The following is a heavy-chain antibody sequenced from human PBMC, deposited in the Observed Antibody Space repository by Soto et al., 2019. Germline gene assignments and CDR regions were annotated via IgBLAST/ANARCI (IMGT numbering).Heavy chain of an antibody. Sequence: GGSLRLSCAASEFIFSTYNMNWVRQAPGKGLEWLSYISSSSESIYYADSVKGRFTISRDNASNALYLPMNRLRDEDLDVYHAARDDYDSSGPLWGQGTLANVSS. CDR1: EFIFSTYN. CDR2: ISSSSESI. V-gene: IGHV3-48*02. J-gene: IGHJ4*02. CDR3: ARDDYDSSGPL. D-gene: IGHD3-22*01.